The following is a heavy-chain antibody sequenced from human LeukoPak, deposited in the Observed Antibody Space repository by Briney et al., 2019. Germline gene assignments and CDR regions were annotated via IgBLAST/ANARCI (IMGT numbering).Heavy chain of an antibody. Sequence: GGSLRLSCAASGFTFSDYYMSWIRQAPGKGLEWVSYISSSGSTIYYADSVKGRFTISRDNAKNSLYLQMYSLRAEDTAVYYCARVVVVVPAAISRYYMDVWGKGTTVTISS. CDR3: ARVVVVVPAAISRYYMDV. D-gene: IGHD2-2*01. CDR1: GFTFSDYY. J-gene: IGHJ6*03. V-gene: IGHV3-11*01. CDR2: ISSSGSTI.